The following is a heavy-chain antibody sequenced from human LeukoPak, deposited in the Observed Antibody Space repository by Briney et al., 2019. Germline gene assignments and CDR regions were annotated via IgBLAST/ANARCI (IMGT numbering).Heavy chain of an antibody. CDR1: GFSFSSYG. J-gene: IGHJ4*02. Sequence: GRSLRLSCAASGFSFSSYGMHWVRQALGKGLEWVAVISYDGSNKYYADSVKGRFTISRDNSKSTLYLQMDSLRAEDTALYYCAKTSTAMVSPFDYWGQGTLVTVSS. V-gene: IGHV3-30*18. D-gene: IGHD5-18*01. CDR2: ISYDGSNK. CDR3: AKTSTAMVSPFDY.